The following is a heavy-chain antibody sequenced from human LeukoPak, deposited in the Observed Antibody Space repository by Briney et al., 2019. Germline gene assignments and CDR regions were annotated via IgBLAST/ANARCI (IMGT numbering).Heavy chain of an antibody. D-gene: IGHD3-22*01. CDR1: GYTFTSYG. CDR3: ARPTAGYDSSGYDAFDI. Sequence: ASVKVSSKASGYTFTSYGISWVRQAPGQGLEWMGWISAYNGNTNYAQKLQGRVTMTTDTSTSTAYMELRSLRSDDTAVYYCARPTAGYDSSGYDAFDIWGQGTMVTVSS. V-gene: IGHV1-18*01. J-gene: IGHJ3*02. CDR2: ISAYNGNT.